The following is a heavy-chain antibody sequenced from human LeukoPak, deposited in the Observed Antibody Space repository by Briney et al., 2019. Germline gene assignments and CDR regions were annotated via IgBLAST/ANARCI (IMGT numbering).Heavy chain of an antibody. CDR3: ARDAKYYYGSRTYFFFEY. CDR2: IYTSGAT. J-gene: IGHJ4*02. CDR1: GGSISTYY. V-gene: IGHV4-4*07. D-gene: IGHD3-10*01. Sequence: SETLSLTCTVSGGSISTYYWSWIRQPAGKGLEWIGHIYTSGATNYNPSLKSRVTMSIDTSKNQFSLKLSSVTAADTAIYYCARDAKYYYGSRTYFFFEYWGQGTLLTVSS.